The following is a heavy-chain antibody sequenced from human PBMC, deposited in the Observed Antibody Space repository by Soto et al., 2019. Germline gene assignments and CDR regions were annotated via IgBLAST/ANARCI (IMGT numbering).Heavy chain of an antibody. CDR1: GGSIGHYY. J-gene: IGHJ3*02. V-gene: IGHV4-59*01. CDR2: VYHNGNI. D-gene: IGHD2-15*01. Sequence: LSETLSLTWTDPGGSIGHYYWSWLRLPPEKGLEWIGYVYHNGNINYIPSLKSRVTVSVDTSKNQFSLKLSSVTAADTAVYYCARTYCSDGTCYDAFDIWGQGTKVT. CDR3: ARTYCSDGTCYDAFDI.